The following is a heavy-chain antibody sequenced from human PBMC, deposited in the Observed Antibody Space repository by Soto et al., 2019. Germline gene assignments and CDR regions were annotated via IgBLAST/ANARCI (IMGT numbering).Heavy chain of an antibody. Sequence: PGGSLRLSCAASGFTFDDYGMSWVRQAPGKGLECVSGINWNGGSTGYADSVKGRFTISRDNAKNSLYLQMNSLRAEDTALYHCARVVWFGELSANHNQYYFDYWGQGTLVTVSS. V-gene: IGHV3-20*01. CDR3: ARVVWFGELSANHNQYYFDY. CDR1: GFTFDDYG. CDR2: INWNGGST. D-gene: IGHD3-10*01. J-gene: IGHJ4*02.